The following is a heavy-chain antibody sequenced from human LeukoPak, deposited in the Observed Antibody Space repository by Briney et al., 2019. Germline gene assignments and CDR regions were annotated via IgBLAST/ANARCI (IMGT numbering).Heavy chain of an antibody. Sequence: GGSLRLSCAASGFTFSNYDMHWVRQAPGKGLEWVAVIWYDGSNKYYADSVKGRFTTSRDNSKNTLYLQMNSLRAEDTAVYSCARDSGSYSFDYWGQGTLVTVSS. CDR3: ARDSGSYSFDY. CDR1: GFTFSNYD. D-gene: IGHD6-6*01. J-gene: IGHJ4*02. V-gene: IGHV3-33*01. CDR2: IWYDGSNK.